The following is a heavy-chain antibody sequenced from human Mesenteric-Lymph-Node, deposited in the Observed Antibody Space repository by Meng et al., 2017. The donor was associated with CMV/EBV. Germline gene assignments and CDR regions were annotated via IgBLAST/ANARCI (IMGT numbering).Heavy chain of an antibody. CDR3: VRGAGHV. Sequence: RLSCAVSCFPFSAACMACVRQAAGKGLEWVGRISTKAEGATADYAVPVKGRFIISRDDSENSLFLQMNSLKVEDTGVYYCVRGAGHVWGQGTMVTVSS. CDR1: CFPFSAAC. J-gene: IGHJ3*01. CDR2: ISTKAEGATA. V-gene: IGHV3-15*07.